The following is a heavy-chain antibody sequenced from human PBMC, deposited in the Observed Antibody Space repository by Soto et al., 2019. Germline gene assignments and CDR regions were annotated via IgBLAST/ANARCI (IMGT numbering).Heavy chain of an antibody. CDR1: GFTLGDYA. CDR3: TGDILVVPAAPYYYYYGIDV. CDR2: IRSKAYGGTT. V-gene: IGHV3-49*03. Sequence: GGSLRLSCTASGFTLGDYAMSWFRQAPGKGLEWVGFIRSKAYGGTTEYAASVKGRFTISRDDSNSIAYLQMNSLKSEDRPVYYCTGDILVVPAAPYYYYYGIDVWGQGSTGTVSS. J-gene: IGHJ6*02. D-gene: IGHD2-2*01.